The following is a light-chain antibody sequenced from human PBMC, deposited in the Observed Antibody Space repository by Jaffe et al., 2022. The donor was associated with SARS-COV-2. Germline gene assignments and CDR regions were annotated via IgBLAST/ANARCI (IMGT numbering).Light chain of an antibody. Sequence: EVVLTQSPGTLSLSPGERATLSCRASQSFSSSYLAWYQQKPGQAPRLVIYGASTRASDIPDRFSGSGSGTDFTLTINRLEPEDFAVYYCQHYGSSSTFGGGTKVEIK. J-gene: IGKJ4*01. CDR1: QSFSSSY. CDR2: GAS. CDR3: QHYGSSST. V-gene: IGKV3-20*01.